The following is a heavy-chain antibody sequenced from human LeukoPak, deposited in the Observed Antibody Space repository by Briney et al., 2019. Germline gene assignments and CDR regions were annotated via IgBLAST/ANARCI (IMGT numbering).Heavy chain of an antibody. CDR3: ARSGYSSSWYNFDY. CDR1: GXXXSXXSXX. D-gene: IGHD6-13*01. CDR2: TXYRSXWYN. V-gene: IGHV6-1*01. Sequence: SQTLALTCAIXGXXXSXXSXXXXXXXXXXXRXXXXXGXTXYRSXWYNDYAVYVKSRITXNPDTSKNQFSLQLNSVTPEDTAVYYCARSGYSSSWYNFDYWGQGTLVTVSS. J-gene: IGHJ4*02.